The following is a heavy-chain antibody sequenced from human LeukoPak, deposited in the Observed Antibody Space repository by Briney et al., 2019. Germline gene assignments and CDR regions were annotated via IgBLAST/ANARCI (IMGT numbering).Heavy chain of an antibody. Sequence: PSETLSLTCAVYGGSFSGYYWSWIRQPPGKGLEWIGEINHSGSTNYNPSLKSRVTISVDTSKNQFSLKLSSVTAADTAVYYCARDHNVNSYYYYGMDVWGQGTTVTVSS. V-gene: IGHV4-34*01. D-gene: IGHD1-1*01. J-gene: IGHJ6*02. CDR3: ARDHNVNSYYYYGMDV. CDR2: INHSGST. CDR1: GGSFSGYY.